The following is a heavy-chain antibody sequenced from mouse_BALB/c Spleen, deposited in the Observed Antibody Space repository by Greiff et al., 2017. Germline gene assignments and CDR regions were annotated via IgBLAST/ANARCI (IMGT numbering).Heavy chain of an antibody. V-gene: IGHV1S135*01. CDR3: ALYYDYAWFAY. J-gene: IGHJ3*01. CDR1: GYAFTSYN. CDR2: IDPYNGGT. Sequence: VQLQQSGPELVKPGASVKVSCKASGYAFTSYNMYWVKQSHGKSLEWIVYIDPYNGGTSYNQKFKGKATLTVDKSSSTAYMHLNSLTSEDSAVYYCALYYDYAWFAYWGQGTLVTVSA. D-gene: IGHD2-4*01.